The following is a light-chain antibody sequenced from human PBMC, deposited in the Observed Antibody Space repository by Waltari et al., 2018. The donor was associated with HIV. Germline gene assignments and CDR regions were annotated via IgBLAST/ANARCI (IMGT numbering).Light chain of an antibody. CDR3: QSYDSSLSWV. CDR2: GNS. Sequence: QSVLTQPPSVSGAPGQRVTISCPGSRSNIGAGYDVHWYQQLPGTAPKLLIYGNSNRPSGVPDRFSGSKSGTSASLAITGLQAEDEADYYCQSYDSSLSWVFGGGTKLTVL. V-gene: IGLV1-40*01. J-gene: IGLJ3*02. CDR1: RSNIGAGYD.